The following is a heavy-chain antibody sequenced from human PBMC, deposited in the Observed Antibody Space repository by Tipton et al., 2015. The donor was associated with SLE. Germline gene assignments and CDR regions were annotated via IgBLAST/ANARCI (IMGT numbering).Heavy chain of an antibody. CDR1: GFTFSSYA. V-gene: IGHV3-30*04. CDR2: IRYDGSNK. J-gene: IGHJ3*02. Sequence: SLRLSCAASGFTFSSYAMHWVRQAPGKGLEWVAFIRYDGSNKYYADSVKGRFTISRDNSKNTLYLQMNSLRAEDTAVYYCARGRGIAAAVALDAFDIWGQGTMVTVSS. D-gene: IGHD6-13*01. CDR3: ARGRGIAAAVALDAFDI.